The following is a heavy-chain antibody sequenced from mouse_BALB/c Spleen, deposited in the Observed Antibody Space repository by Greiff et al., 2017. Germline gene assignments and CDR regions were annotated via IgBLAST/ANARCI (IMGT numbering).Heavy chain of an antibody. D-gene: IGHD2-14*01. J-gene: IGHJ3*01. CDR1: GYTFTSYV. V-gene: IGHV1-14*01. CDR3: ARDVSPWYDDRAWFAY. Sequence: EVQLQQSGPELVKPGASVKMSCKASGYTFTSYVMHWVKQKPGQGLEWIGYINPYNDGTKYNEKFKGKATLTSDKSSSTAYMELSSLTSEDSAVYYCARDVSPWYDDRAWFAYWGQGTLVTVSA. CDR2: INPYNDGT.